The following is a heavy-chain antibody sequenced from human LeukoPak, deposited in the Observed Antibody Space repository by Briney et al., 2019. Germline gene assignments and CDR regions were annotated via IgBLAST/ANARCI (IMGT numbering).Heavy chain of an antibody. CDR2: FYVSGNS. Sequence: SETLSLTCTVSGGSISSYYWSWIRQPAGKGLEWIGRFYVSGNSNYNPSLQSRVNMSVDTSKNQFSLKLSSLTAADPAVYYCARDRSGSSAYYSAVDIWGRGTMVTVSS. CDR3: ARDRSGSSAYYSAVDI. V-gene: IGHV4-4*07. J-gene: IGHJ3*02. D-gene: IGHD3-22*01. CDR1: GGSISSYY.